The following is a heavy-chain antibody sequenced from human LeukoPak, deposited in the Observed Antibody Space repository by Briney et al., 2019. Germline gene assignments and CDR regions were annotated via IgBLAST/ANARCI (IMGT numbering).Heavy chain of an antibody. V-gene: IGHV5-10-1*01. D-gene: IGHD2/OR15-2a*01. J-gene: IGHJ4*02. Sequence: GESLRIPGKGSGYSLTSYSISWFGQMPGKGLEWMGRINPSDSYTNNNPSFQGRVTISADKSISTAYPQWSSLKASDTAMYYCARHQGATVYFYWGQGTLVTVSS. CDR2: INPSDSYT. CDR1: GYSLTSYS. CDR3: ARHQGATVYFY.